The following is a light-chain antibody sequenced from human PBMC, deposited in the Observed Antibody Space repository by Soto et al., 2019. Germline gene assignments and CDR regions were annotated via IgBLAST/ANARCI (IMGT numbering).Light chain of an antibody. V-gene: IGLV2-14*01. CDR3: ASYVTGDTYV. Sequence: QSALTQPASVSGSLGQSITISCSGTSSDVGGYNYVSWYQLHPGKAPKLMIHEVSERPSGVSHRFSGSKSGNTASLTISGLQAEDEAEYYCASYVTGDTYVFGSGTQLTVL. J-gene: IGLJ7*01. CDR1: SSDVGGYNY. CDR2: EVS.